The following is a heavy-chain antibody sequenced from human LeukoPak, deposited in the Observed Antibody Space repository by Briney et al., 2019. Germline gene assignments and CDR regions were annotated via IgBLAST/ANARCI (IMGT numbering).Heavy chain of an antibody. V-gene: IGHV3-15*01. D-gene: IGHD3-16*01. CDR2: IKSKTDGGTT. Sequence: GGSLRLSCAASGFTFSNAWMSWVRQAPGKGLEWVGRIKSKTDGGTTDYAAPVKGRFTVSRDDSKNTLYLQMNSLKTEDTAVYYCTTDRGGYKPFDYWGQGTLVTVSS. J-gene: IGHJ4*02. CDR1: GFTFSNAW. CDR3: TTDRGGYKPFDY.